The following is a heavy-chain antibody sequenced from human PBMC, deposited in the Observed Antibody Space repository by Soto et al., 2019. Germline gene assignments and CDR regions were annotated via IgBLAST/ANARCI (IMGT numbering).Heavy chain of an antibody. CDR3: ARQIYDSDTGPNFQYYFDS. Sequence: GESLKISCKGSGYSFPSYWITWVRQMPGKGLEWMGRIDPSDSYSNYSPSFQGHVTISADKSISTAYLQWSSLKASDTAMYYCARQIYDSDTGPNFQYYFDSWGQGTPVTVSS. V-gene: IGHV5-10-1*01. J-gene: IGHJ4*02. CDR1: GYSFPSYW. CDR2: IDPSDSYS. D-gene: IGHD3-22*01.